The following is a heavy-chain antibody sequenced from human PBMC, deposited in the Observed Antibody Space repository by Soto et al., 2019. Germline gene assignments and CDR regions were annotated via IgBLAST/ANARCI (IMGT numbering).Heavy chain of an antibody. CDR3: ARDRITMIIEGFDP. Sequence: ASVKVSCKASGFTFTSSAVQWVRQARGQRLEWIGWIVVGSGNTNYAQKFQERVTITRDMSTSTAYMELSSLRSEDTAVYYCARDRITMIIEGFDPWGQGTLVTVSS. CDR1: GFTFTSSA. J-gene: IGHJ5*02. V-gene: IGHV1-58*01. D-gene: IGHD3-22*01. CDR2: IVVGSGNT.